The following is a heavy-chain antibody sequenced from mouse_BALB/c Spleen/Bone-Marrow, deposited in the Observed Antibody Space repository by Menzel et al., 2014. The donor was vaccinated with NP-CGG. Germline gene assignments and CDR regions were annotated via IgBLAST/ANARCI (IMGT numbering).Heavy chain of an antibody. CDR2: ISSGGGST. D-gene: IGHD1-2*01. CDR3: ARKGYGYVDFDV. V-gene: IGHV5-12-1*01. Sequence: EVKLMESGGGLVKPGGSLKLSCAASGFAFSSYDMSWVRQTPEKRLEWVAYISSGGGSTYYPDTVKGRFTISRGNAKNTLYLQMSSLKSEDTAMYYCARKGYGYVDFDVWGAGTTVTVSS. J-gene: IGHJ1*01. CDR1: GFAFSSYD.